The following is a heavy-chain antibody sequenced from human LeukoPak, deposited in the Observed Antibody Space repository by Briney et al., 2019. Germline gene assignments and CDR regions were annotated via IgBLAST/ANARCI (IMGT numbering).Heavy chain of an antibody. J-gene: IGHJ6*02. D-gene: IGHD4-17*01. CDR1: GFTFSDYY. CDR3: AKDLGFGDYAGYYYGMDV. CDR2: ISGSGSST. Sequence: PGGSLRLSCAASGFTFSDYYMSWVRQAPGKGLEWVSGISGSGSSTYYADSVKGRFTISRDNSKNTLYLQMNSLRAEDTAVYYCAKDLGFGDYAGYYYGMDVWGQGTTVTVSS. V-gene: IGHV3-23*01.